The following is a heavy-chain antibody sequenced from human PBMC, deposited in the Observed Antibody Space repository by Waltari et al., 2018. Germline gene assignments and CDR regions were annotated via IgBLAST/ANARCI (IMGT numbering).Heavy chain of an antibody. J-gene: IGHJ5*02. V-gene: IGHV4-34*01. D-gene: IGHD3-3*01. CDR3: TRGGNYDFWSHRPFVDP. CDR1: GASVVADY. CDR2: IRHPGNT. Sequence: QVQLQQWGAGLLKPSETLSLTCSVSGASVVADYWGWVRHVPGKGLEWIGQIRHPGNTNYNPSLQSRVAISIDTSRNQFSLRVFSVTAADTGLYFCTRGGNYDFWSHRPFVDPWGQGTQVTVSS.